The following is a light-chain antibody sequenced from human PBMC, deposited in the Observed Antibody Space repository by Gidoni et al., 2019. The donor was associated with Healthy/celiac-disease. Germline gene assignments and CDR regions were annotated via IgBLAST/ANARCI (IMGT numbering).Light chain of an antibody. J-gene: IGKJ1*01. V-gene: IGKV1-5*03. Sequence: DIQMTQSPSTLSASVGDRVTITGRASQGISSWLAWYQQKPGKAPKLLIYKASSLESGVPSRFSGSGSGTEFTLTISSLQPDDFATYYCQQYNSWTFGQGTKVEIK. CDR3: QQYNSWT. CDR1: QGISSW. CDR2: KAS.